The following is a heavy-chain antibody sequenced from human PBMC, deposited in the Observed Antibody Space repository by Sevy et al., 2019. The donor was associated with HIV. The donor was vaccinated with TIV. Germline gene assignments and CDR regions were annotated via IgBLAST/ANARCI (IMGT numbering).Heavy chain of an antibody. CDR1: GFTFSTYS. J-gene: IGHJ4*02. Sequence: GGSLRGSCAASGFTFSTYSMNWVRQAPGKELEWVSYISSSSRTIFYADSVKGRFTISRDTATKSLYLQMDSLTGEDTAVYYFARDEQSYGDYDYFDYWGQGTLVTVSS. CDR3: ARDEQSYGDYDYFDY. CDR2: ISSSSRTI. V-gene: IGHV3-48*01. D-gene: IGHD4-17*01.